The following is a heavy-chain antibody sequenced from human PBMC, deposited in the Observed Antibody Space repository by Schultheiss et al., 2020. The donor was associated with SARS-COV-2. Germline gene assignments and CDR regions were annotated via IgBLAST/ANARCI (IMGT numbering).Heavy chain of an antibody. Sequence: GGSLRLSCAASGFTFSSYEMNWVRRAPGKGLEWVSAISGSGGSTYYADSVKGRFTISRDNSKNTLYLQMNSLRAEDTAVYYCARDPTQDPGYWGQGTLVTVSS. CDR2: ISGSGGST. V-gene: IGHV3-23*01. CDR3: ARDPTQDPGY. J-gene: IGHJ4*02. D-gene: IGHD2-15*01. CDR1: GFTFSSYE.